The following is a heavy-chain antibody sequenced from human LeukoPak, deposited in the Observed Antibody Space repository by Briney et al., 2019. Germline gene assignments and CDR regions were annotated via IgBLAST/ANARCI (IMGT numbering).Heavy chain of an antibody. V-gene: IGHV3-30*04. Sequence: GGSLRLSCAASGFTFSSYAMHWVRQAPGKGLEWVAVISYDGSNKYYADSVKGRFTISRDNSKNTLYLQMNSLRAEDTAVYYCARDMAMLGRLDYWGQGTLVTVPS. CDR2: ISYDGSNK. D-gene: IGHD2-2*01. J-gene: IGHJ4*02. CDR3: ARDMAMLGRLDY. CDR1: GFTFSSYA.